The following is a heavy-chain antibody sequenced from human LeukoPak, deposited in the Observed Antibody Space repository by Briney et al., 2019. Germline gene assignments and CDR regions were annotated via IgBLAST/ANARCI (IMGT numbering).Heavy chain of an antibody. CDR1: GFTFSSFV. J-gene: IGHJ5*02. D-gene: IGHD3-3*01. CDR3: AKGLREYDFWSGYAT. V-gene: IGHV3-23*01. Sequence: PGGSLRLSCAASGFTFSSFVMMWVRQAPGKGLDWVSTISVSGGSPNYADSVKGRFTISRDNSKNTLFLQMNSLRAEDRALYYCAKGLREYDFWSGYATWGQGTLVTVSS. CDR2: ISVSGGSP.